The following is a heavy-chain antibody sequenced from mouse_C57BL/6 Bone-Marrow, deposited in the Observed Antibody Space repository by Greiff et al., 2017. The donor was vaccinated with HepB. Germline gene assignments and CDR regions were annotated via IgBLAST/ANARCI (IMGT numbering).Heavy chain of an antibody. J-gene: IGHJ2*01. CDR3: ARENWDCFDY. Sequence: VQLQQPGAELVRPGSSVKLSCKASGYTFTSYWMDWVKQRPGQGLEWIGNIYPSDSETHYNQKFKDKATLTVDKSSSTAYMQLSSLTSEDSAVYYCARENWDCFDYWGQGTTLTVSS. CDR1: GYTFTSYW. CDR2: IYPSDSET. V-gene: IGHV1-61*01. D-gene: IGHD4-1*01.